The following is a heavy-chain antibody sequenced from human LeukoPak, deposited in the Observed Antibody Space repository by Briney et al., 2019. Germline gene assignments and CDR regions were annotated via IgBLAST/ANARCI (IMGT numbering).Heavy chain of an antibody. Sequence: SETLSLTCVLYAGSSSNYYWSWIRQPPGKGLEWIGEINHSGGTNYNPSLNSRVTISVDMSKNQVSLNLRYVTAADTAVYYCARGYFDWFLDNWGQGTLVTVSS. J-gene: IGHJ4*02. V-gene: IGHV4-34*01. CDR1: AGSSSNYY. CDR3: ARGYFDWFLDN. D-gene: IGHD3-9*01. CDR2: INHSGGT.